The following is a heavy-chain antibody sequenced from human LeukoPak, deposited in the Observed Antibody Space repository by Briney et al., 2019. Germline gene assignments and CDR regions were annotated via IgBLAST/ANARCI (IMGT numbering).Heavy chain of an antibody. Sequence: SQTLSLTCTVSGGSLSRGGDYWTWIRQPPGKGLEWIGSIYYSGSTYFNPSLESRVTISVDTSKNQFSLKLSSVIAADTAVYYCGSLKGYVVYRGQGTLVTVSS. CDR1: GGSLSRGGDY. V-gene: IGHV4-39*01. J-gene: IGHJ4*02. CDR3: GSLKGYVVY. CDR2: IYYSGST.